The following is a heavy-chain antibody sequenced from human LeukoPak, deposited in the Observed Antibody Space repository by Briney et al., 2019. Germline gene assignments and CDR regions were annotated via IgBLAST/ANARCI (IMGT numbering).Heavy chain of an antibody. CDR1: GFTFSSYA. J-gene: IGHJ3*02. V-gene: IGHV3-23*01. CDR2: ISGSGGST. CDR3: AKVMVQGVIIVGAAFDI. Sequence: GGSLRLSCAASGFTFSSYAMSWARQAPGKGLEWVSAISGSGGSTYYADSVKGRFTISRDNSKNTLYLQMNSLRAEDTAVYYCAKVMVQGVIIVGAAFDIWGQGTMVTVSS. D-gene: IGHD3-10*01.